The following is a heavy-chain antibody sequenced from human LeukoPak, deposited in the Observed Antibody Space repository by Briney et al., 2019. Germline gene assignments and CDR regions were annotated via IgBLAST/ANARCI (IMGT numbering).Heavy chain of an antibody. CDR2: IRYDGSNK. V-gene: IGHV3-30*02. J-gene: IGHJ6*03. Sequence: PGGSLRLSCAASGFTFSSYGMHWVRQAPGKGLEWVAFIRYDGSNKYYADSVKGRFTISRDNSKNTLYLQMNSLRAEDTAVYYCAKDGGACITMVRGVSGCYYMDVWGKGTTVTISS. CDR3: AKDGGACITMVRGVSGCYYMDV. D-gene: IGHD3-10*01. CDR1: GFTFSSYG.